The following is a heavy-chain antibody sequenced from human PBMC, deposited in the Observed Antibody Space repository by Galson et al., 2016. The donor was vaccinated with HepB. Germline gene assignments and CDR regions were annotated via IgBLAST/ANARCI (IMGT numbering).Heavy chain of an antibody. CDR2: TYYRSKWYY. V-gene: IGHV6-1*01. CDR1: GDSVSSHSAA. J-gene: IGHJ5*02. CDR3: ARDPGWQYRYSGSYLGWFDP. D-gene: IGHD1-26*01. Sequence: CAISGDSVSSHSAAWNWLRQSPSRGLEWLGRTYYRSKWYYDYAVSVQSRITISADTSKNQFSLHLDSVTPEDTAVYYCARDPGWQYRYSGSYLGWFDPWGQGTQVTVSS.